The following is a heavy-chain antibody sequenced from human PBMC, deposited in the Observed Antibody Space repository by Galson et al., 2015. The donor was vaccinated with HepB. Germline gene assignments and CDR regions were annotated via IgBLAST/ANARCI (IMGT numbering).Heavy chain of an antibody. Sequence: SLRLSCAASGFTFRSSWMVWVRQAPGKGLEWVATINPDGSKLGYLDSVRGRFTISRDNAQNSLFLHVNSLTAEDTAVYYCARDRAYSSFDYWGQGTLVTVSS. CDR3: ARDRAYSSFDY. J-gene: IGHJ4*02. D-gene: IGHD2-15*01. CDR1: GFTFRSSW. CDR2: INPDGSKL. V-gene: IGHV3-7*01.